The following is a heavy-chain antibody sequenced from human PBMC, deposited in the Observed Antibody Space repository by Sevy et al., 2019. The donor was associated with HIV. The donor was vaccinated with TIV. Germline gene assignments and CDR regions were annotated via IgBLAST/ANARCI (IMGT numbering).Heavy chain of an antibody. J-gene: IGHJ6*02. CDR1: GFTFSSYA. D-gene: IGHD3-3*01. CDR2: ISGSGGST. CDR3: AKDRGNDFRSGYKQGMDV. V-gene: IGHV3-23*01. Sequence: GGSLRLSCAASGFTFSSYAMSWVRQAPGKGLEWVSAISGSGGSTYYADSVKGRFTISRDHSKNTLYLQMNSLRAEDTAVYYCAKDRGNDFRSGYKQGMDVWGQGTTVTVSS.